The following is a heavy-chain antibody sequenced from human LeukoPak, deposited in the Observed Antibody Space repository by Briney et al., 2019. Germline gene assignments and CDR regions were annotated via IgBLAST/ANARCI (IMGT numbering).Heavy chain of an antibody. J-gene: IGHJ4*02. CDR1: GGSISTYY. CDR3: ARGQGSLTY. V-gene: IGHV4-59*01. Sequence: PSETLSLTCTVSGGSISTYYWSWIRQPPGKGLEWIGYFYDTRSPKYNPSLERRVTISVDMSRNQFSLNLTSVAAADTAVYYCARGQGSLTYWGQGTLATVSS. CDR2: FYDTRSP.